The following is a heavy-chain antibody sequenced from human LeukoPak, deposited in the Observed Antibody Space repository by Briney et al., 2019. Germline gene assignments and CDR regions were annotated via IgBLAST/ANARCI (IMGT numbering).Heavy chain of an antibody. CDR1: GGSISGYH. CDR2: IYYSAST. CDR3: ARHVEYSYGFHFDY. D-gene: IGHD5-18*01. Sequence: PSETLSLTCTVSGGSISGYHCSWIRQPPGKGLEWIGYIYYSASTNYNPSLKSRVTISLDTSKNQFSLKLSSVTAADTAVYYCARHVEYSYGFHFDYWGQGTLVTVSS. J-gene: IGHJ4*02. V-gene: IGHV4-59*08.